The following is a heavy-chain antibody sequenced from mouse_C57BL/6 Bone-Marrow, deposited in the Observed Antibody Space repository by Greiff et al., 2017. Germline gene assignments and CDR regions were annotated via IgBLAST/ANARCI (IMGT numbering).Heavy chain of an antibody. CDR1: GYAFTNYL. CDR2: INPGSGGT. V-gene: IGHV1-54*01. CDR3: ARAGYWYFDV. J-gene: IGHJ1*03. Sequence: QVQLKESGAELVRPGTSVKVSCKASGYAFTNYLIEWVKQRPGQGLEWIGVINPGSGGTNYNEKFKGKATLTADKSSSTAYMQLSSLTSEDSAVYCCARAGYWYFDVWGTGTTVTVSS.